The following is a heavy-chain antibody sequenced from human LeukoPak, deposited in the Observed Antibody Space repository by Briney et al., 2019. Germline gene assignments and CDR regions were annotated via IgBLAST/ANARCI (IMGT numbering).Heavy chain of an antibody. CDR3: AKLVTIFGATPRNYFDY. Sequence: GGSLRLSCTGSGFTFSSYVMSWVRQAPGKGLEWVSVLSGSGTSTYYADSVKGRFTISRDNSKNTLYLQMNSLRAEDTAVYYCAKLVTIFGATPRNYFDYWGQGTLVTVSS. V-gene: IGHV3-23*01. D-gene: IGHD3-3*01. CDR2: LSGSGTST. J-gene: IGHJ4*02. CDR1: GFTFSSYV.